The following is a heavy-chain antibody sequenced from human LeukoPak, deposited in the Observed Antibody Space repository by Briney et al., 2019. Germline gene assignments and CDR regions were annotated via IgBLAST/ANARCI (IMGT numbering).Heavy chain of an antibody. CDR3: ARGNRRLAYYGSGSRLPLDY. CDR1: GGSISSSNW. D-gene: IGHD3-10*01. V-gene: IGHV4-4*02. J-gene: IGHJ4*02. CDR2: IYHSGST. Sequence: PSGTLSLTCAVSGGSISSSNWWSWVRQPPGKGLEWIGEIYHSGSTNYNPSLKSRVTISVDKSKNQFSLKLSSVTAADTAVYYCARGNRRLAYYGSGSRLPLDYWGQGTLVTVSS.